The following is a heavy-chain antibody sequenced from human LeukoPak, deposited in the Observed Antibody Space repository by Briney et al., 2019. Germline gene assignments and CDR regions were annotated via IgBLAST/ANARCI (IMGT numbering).Heavy chain of an antibody. CDR2: LRKDGTYS. V-gene: IGHV3-30*02. CDR3: ASGEPTRGTLDC. Sequence: GGSLRLSCAASGFAFSSYGMYWVRQTPDRGLEWVAYLRKDGTYSNYADSVRGRFTISRDNSKNTLDLQMSSLRVEDTAVYYCASGEPTRGTLDCWGQGTLVTVSS. D-gene: IGHD1-14*01. CDR1: GFAFSSYG. J-gene: IGHJ4*02.